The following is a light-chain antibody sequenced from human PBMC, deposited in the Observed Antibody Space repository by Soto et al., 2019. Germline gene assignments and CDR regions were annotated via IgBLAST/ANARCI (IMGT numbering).Light chain of an antibody. CDR1: SSDVGGYNY. CDR2: DVS. J-gene: IGLJ1*01. CDR3: SSYTSSRTIV. V-gene: IGLV2-14*01. Sequence: QSVLTQPASVSGSPGQSITISCTGTSSDVGGYNYVSWYQQHPGKAPKLMIYDVSNRPSGVPNRFSGSKSGNTASLTISGLQAEDEADYYCSSYTSSRTIVFGTGTKVTVL.